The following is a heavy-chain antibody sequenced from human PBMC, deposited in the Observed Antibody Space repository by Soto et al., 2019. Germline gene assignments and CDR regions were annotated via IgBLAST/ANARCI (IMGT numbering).Heavy chain of an antibody. CDR3: ATESSGSSPLHFDF. Sequence: QLQLQESGPGLVKPSQTLSLTCSVSGGSVSSGVHYWSWIRQPPGKGLEWIGYVYYTGSTYYNPSLGARVTMTLDTSKNQFSLKLNSVTASDAAVYFCATESSGSSPLHFDFWGQGALVTVSS. CDR2: VYYTGST. J-gene: IGHJ4*02. CDR1: GGSVSSGVHY. V-gene: IGHV4-30-4*01. D-gene: IGHD3-22*01.